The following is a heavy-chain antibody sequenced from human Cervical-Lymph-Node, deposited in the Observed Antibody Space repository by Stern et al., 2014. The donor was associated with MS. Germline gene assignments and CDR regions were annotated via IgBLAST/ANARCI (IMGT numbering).Heavy chain of an antibody. CDR2: IYPGDSDT. J-gene: IGHJ4*02. CDR1: GYSFTAHW. Sequence: EVQLVQSGAEVKKPGESLKISCKGSGYSFTAHWIAWVRQVPGKGLEWMGIIYPGDSDTSYSPSFQGQVTISTNKAISTAYLQRSSLKAADTAVYYCARDYGDYAFDYWGQGTLVTVSS. D-gene: IGHD4-17*01. CDR3: ARDYGDYAFDY. V-gene: IGHV5-51*01.